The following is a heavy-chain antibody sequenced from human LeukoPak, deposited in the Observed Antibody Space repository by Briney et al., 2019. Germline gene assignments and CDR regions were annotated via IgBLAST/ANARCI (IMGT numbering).Heavy chain of an antibody. Sequence: GASVKVSCKASGYTFTSYGINWVRQAPGQGLEWMGRISGDNGDTNYAQKFQGRVTMSTDRSTNTAYMELRSLRSDDTAVFYCARDAPAWSRDYWGQGTLVTVSS. CDR2: ISGDNGDT. CDR1: GYTFTSYG. D-gene: IGHD2-8*02. CDR3: ARDAPAWSRDY. V-gene: IGHV1-18*01. J-gene: IGHJ4*02.